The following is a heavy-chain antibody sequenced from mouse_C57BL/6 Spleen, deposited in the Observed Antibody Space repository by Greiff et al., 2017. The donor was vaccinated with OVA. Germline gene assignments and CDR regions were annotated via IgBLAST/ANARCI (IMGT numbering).Heavy chain of an antibody. J-gene: IGHJ2*01. D-gene: IGHD2-3*01. CDR3: ARSGSYDGYFPYYFDY. V-gene: IGHV2-9-1*01. CDR1: GFSLTSYA. Sequence: QVQLKQSGPGLVAPSQSLSITCTVSGFSLTSYAISWVRQPPGKGLEWLGVIWTGGGTNYNSALKSRLSISKDNSKSQVFLKMNSLQTDDTARYYCARSGSYDGYFPYYFDYWGQGTTLTVSS. CDR2: IWTGGGT.